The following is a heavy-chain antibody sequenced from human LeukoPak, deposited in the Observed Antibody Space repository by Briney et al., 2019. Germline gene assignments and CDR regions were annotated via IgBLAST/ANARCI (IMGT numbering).Heavy chain of an antibody. CDR3: ATEYSSSWRCFDY. D-gene: IGHD6-13*01. Sequence: ASVKVSCKASGYTFTGYYMHWVRQAPGQGLEWMGWINPNSGGTNYAQKFQGRVTMTRDTSSSTAYMELSRLRSDDTAVYYCATEYSSSWRCFDYWGQGTLVTVSS. CDR2: INPNSGGT. V-gene: IGHV1-2*02. J-gene: IGHJ4*02. CDR1: GYTFTGYY.